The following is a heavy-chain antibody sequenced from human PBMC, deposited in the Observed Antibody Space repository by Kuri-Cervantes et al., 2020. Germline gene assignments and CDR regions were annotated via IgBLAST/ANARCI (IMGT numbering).Heavy chain of an antibody. J-gene: IGHJ3*02. CDR3: AGSSWSHDAFDI. Sequence: GGSLRLSCAASGFTFSSYSMNWVRQAPGKGLEWVSSISSSSSYIYYADSVKGRCTISRDNAKNSLYLQMNSLRAEDTAVYYCAGSSWSHDAFDIWGQGTMVTVSS. CDR1: GFTFSSYS. CDR2: ISSSSSYI. D-gene: IGHD6-13*01. V-gene: IGHV3-21*01.